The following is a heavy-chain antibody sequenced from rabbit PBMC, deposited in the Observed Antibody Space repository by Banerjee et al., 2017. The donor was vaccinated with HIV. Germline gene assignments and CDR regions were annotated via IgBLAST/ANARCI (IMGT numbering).Heavy chain of an antibody. CDR3: ARDLAGVIGWNFNL. CDR1: GFTLGSYW. Sequence: QEQLEESGGDLVKPEGSLTLTCTASGFTLGSYWMCWVRQAPGKGLEWIACINTISGDTVYATWAKGRFTISKASWTTVTLQMTSLTAADTASYFCARDLAGVIGWNFNLWAQAPSSPS. CDR2: INTISGDT. D-gene: IGHD4-1*01. J-gene: IGHJ4*01. V-gene: IGHV1S45*01.